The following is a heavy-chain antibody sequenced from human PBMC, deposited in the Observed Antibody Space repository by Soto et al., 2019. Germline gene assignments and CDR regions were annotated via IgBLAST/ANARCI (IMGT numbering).Heavy chain of an antibody. CDR1: GGTFSSYA. CDR3: XXXXXXXXXXXXXXPYYYYGMDV. V-gene: IGHV1-69*01. Sequence: QVQLVQSGAEVKKPGSSVKVSCKASGGTFSSYAISWVRQAPGQGLEWMGGIIPIFGTANYAQKFQGRVTXXXXXXXXXXXXXXXXXXXXXXXXXXXXXXXXXXXXXXXXXPYYYYGMDVWGQGTTVTVSS. CDR2: IIPIFGTA. J-gene: IGHJ6*02.